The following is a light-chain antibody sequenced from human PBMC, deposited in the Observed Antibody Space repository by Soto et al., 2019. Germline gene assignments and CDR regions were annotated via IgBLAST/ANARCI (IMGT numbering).Light chain of an antibody. Sequence: EIVMTQSPATLSVSPGERATLSCRASQSVSSNLAWYQKKPGQAPRLLIYGTSTRATGIPARYSGTGSGPEFTLAISTLQSEDFAVYDCQQYNNWPPYTVGQGTNLESK. CDR3: QQYNNWPPYT. V-gene: IGKV3-15*01. CDR2: GTS. CDR1: QSVSSN. J-gene: IGKJ2*01.